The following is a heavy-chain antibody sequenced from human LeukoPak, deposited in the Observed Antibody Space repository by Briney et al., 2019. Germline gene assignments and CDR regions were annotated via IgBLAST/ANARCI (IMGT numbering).Heavy chain of an antibody. J-gene: IGHJ4*02. CDR3: ARQRSVQFDY. V-gene: IGHV4-34*01. D-gene: IGHD3-10*01. Sequence: SETLSLTCAVYGGSFSGYYWSWIRQPPGKGLEWIGSIYYSGSTYYNPSLKSRVTISVDTSKNQFSLKLSSVTAADTAVYYCARQRSVQFDYWGQGTLVTVSS. CDR2: IYYSGST. CDR1: GGSFSGYY.